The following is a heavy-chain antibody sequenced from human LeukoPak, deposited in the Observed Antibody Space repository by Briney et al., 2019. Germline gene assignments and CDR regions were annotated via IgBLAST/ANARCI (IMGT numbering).Heavy chain of an antibody. D-gene: IGHD7-27*01. CDR3: ARDVPGDRGKWFDP. J-gene: IGHJ5*02. CDR2: INPNSGAT. Sequence: ASVKVSCKASGYTFTAYYIHWVRQAPGQGLEWMGWINPNSGATNYAQKFQGRVTMTRDTPIGTAYMELSGLRSDDTAVYYCARDVPGDRGKWFDPWGQGTLVTVSS. CDR1: GYTFTAYY. V-gene: IGHV1-2*02.